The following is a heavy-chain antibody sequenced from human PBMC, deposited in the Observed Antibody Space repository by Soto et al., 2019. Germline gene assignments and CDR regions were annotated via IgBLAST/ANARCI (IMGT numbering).Heavy chain of an antibody. D-gene: IGHD5-18*01. J-gene: IGHJ6*02. CDR2: IYYSGST. CDR3: ASSITAMGPWYYYGMDV. V-gene: IGHV4-31*03. Sequence: QVQLQESGPGLVKPSQTLSLTCTVSGGSISSGGYYWSWIRQHPGKGLEWIGYIYYSGSTYYNPSLKSRVTISVDTSKNQFSLKLSSVTAADTAVYYCASSITAMGPWYYYGMDVWGQGTTVTVSS. CDR1: GGSISSGGYY.